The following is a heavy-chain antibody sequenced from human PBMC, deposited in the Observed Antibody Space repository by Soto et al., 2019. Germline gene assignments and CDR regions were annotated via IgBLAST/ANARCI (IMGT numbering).Heavy chain of an antibody. V-gene: IGHV4-31*03. CDR3: ARTSWGGEYDY. D-gene: IGHD3-10*01. Sequence: QVQLQESGPGLVKPSQTLSLTCTVSGGSISSGGYYWSWIRQHPGKVLEWIGYIDYSGSTYYNPSLKGRVTISVDTSKNQFSLKLSSVTAADTAVYYCARTSWGGEYDYWGQGTLVTVSS. CDR1: GGSISSGGYY. CDR2: IDYSGST. J-gene: IGHJ4*02.